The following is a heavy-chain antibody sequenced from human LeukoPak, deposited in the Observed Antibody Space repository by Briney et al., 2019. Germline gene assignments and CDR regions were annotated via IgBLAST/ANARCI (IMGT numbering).Heavy chain of an antibody. CDR1: GFTFSSYA. Sequence: GRSLRLSCAASGFTFSSYAMHWVRQAPGKGLEWVAVISYDGSNKYYADSVKGRFTISRDNSKNTLYLQMNSLRAEDTAVYYCARDRSGNGFDYWGQGTLVTVSS. D-gene: IGHD4-23*01. CDR3: ARDRSGNGFDY. CDR2: ISYDGSNK. V-gene: IGHV3-30*04. J-gene: IGHJ4*02.